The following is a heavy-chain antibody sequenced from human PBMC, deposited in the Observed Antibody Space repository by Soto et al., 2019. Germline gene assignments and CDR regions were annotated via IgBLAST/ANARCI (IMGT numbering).Heavy chain of an antibody. CDR1: GYSFTSYW. J-gene: IGHJ6*02. CDR2: IDPSDSYT. Sequence: EVQLVQSGAEVKKPGESLRISCKGSGYSFTSYWISWVRQMPGKGLEWMGRIDPSDSYTNYSPSFQGHVTISADKSISTAYLQWSSLKASDTAMYYCARRLMYYYDSSGSTYYYGMDVWGQGTTVTVSS. V-gene: IGHV5-10-1*03. CDR3: ARRLMYYYDSSGSTYYYGMDV. D-gene: IGHD3-22*01.